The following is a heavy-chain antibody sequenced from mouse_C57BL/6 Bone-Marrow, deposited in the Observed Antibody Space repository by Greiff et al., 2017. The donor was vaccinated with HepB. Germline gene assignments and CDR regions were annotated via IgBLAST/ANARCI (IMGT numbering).Heavy chain of an antibody. D-gene: IGHD1-1*01. CDR3: ARRATMVVATDYAMDY. J-gene: IGHJ4*01. CDR2: IYPSDSET. CDR1: GYTFTSYW. Sequence: QVQLQQPGAELVRPGSSVKLSCKASGYTFTSYWMDWVKQRPGQGLEWIGNIYPSDSETHYNQKFKDKATLTVDKSSSTAYMQLSSLTPEDSAVYYCARRATMVVATDYAMDYWGQGTSVTVSS. V-gene: IGHV1-61*01.